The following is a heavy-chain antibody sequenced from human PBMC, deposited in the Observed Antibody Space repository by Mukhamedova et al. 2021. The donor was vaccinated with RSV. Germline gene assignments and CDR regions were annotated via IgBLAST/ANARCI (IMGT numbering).Heavy chain of an antibody. J-gene: IGHJ4*02. V-gene: IGHV3-23*01. Sequence: GKGLEWVSAISGSGGSTYYADSVKGRFTISRDNSKNTLYLQMNSLRAEDTAVYYCATPDSSGYYYYFDYWGQGTLVTVSP. D-gene: IGHD3-22*01. CDR2: ISGSGGST. CDR3: ATPDSSGYYYYFDY.